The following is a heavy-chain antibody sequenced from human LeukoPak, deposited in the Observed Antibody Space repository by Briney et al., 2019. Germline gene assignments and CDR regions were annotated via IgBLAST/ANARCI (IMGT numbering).Heavy chain of an antibody. CDR1: GGTFSNYS. Sequence: GASVRVSCKVSGGTFSNYSISWVRQAPGQRLEWMGGVIPIFYTANYAQKFQGRVTITADKSTSTAYMELSSLTSEDTAVYYCARDRLVGAKRGNWFDPWGQGTLVTVSS. CDR3: ARDRLVGAKRGNWFDP. J-gene: IGHJ5*02. D-gene: IGHD1-26*01. CDR2: VIPIFYTA. V-gene: IGHV1-69*06.